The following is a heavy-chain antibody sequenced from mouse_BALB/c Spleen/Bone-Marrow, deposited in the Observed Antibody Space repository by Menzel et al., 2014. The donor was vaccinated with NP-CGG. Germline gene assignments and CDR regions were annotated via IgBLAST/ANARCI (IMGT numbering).Heavy chain of an antibody. CDR3: ARPYRYYFDY. J-gene: IGHJ2*01. D-gene: IGHD2-14*01. Sequence: EVQRVESGGGLVQPGGSLKLSCAASGFTFSSYGMSWVRQTPDKRLELVATINSNGGSTYYPDSVKGRFTISRDNAKNTLYLQMSSLKSEDTAMYYCARPYRYYFDYWGQGTTLTVSP. CDR1: GFTFSSYG. V-gene: IGHV5-6-3*01. CDR2: INSNGGST.